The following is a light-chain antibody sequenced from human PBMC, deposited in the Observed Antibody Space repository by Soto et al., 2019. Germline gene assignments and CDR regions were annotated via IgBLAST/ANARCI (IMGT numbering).Light chain of an antibody. CDR3: QQSYSTPWT. CDR2: GAS. CDR1: QSLSSY. V-gene: IGKV1-39*01. Sequence: DIQVTQSPSSLSASVGDRVTITSPASQSLSSYLNWYHQKPGKAPKLLIYGASSLQSGVPSRFSGSGSGTDCTLTISSLQPEDFATYSCQQSYSTPWTFCQGTKVDI. J-gene: IGKJ1*01.